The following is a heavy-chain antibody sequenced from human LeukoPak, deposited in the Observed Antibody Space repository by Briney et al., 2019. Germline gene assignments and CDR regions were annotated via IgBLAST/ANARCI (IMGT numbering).Heavy chain of an antibody. CDR1: GFTFSSYS. CDR2: ISSSSSYI. D-gene: IGHD3-22*01. Sequence: GGSLRLSCAASGFTFSSYSMNWVRQAPGKGLEWVSSISSSSSYIYYADSVKGRFTISRDNAKNSLYLQMNSLRAEDTAVYYWARDLSSRRITMIALGYWGQGTLVTVSS. CDR3: ARDLSSRRITMIALGY. V-gene: IGHV3-21*01. J-gene: IGHJ4*02.